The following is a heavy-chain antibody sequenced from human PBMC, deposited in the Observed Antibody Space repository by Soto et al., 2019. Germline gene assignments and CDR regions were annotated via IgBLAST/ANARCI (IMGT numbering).Heavy chain of an antibody. CDR1: GFSLSTSGVG. J-gene: IGHJ4*02. CDR3: AHRRCYYDSSGYRHGCYFDY. D-gene: IGHD3-22*01. Sequence: QITLKESGPTLVKPTQTLTLTCTFSGFSLSTSGVGVGWIRQPPGKALEWLALIYWDDDKRYSPSLKSRLTITKDSSKNQVVLTMTNMDPVDTATYYCAHRRCYYDSSGYRHGCYFDYWGQGTLVTVSS. V-gene: IGHV2-5*02. CDR2: IYWDDDK.